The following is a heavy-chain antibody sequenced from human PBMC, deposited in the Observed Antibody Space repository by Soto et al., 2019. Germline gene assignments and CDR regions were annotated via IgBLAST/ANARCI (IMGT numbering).Heavy chain of an antibody. CDR3: ARDRADCSGGSCYSYYFDY. CDR2: IWYDGSNK. CDR1: GFTFSSYG. V-gene: IGHV3-33*01. J-gene: IGHJ4*02. Sequence: VQLVESGGGVVQPGRSLRLSCAASGFTFSSYGMHWVRQAPGKGLEWVAVIWYDGSNKYYADSVKGRFTISRDNSKNTLYLQMNSLRAEDTAVYYCARDRADCSGGSCYSYYFDYWGQGTLVTVSS. D-gene: IGHD2-15*01.